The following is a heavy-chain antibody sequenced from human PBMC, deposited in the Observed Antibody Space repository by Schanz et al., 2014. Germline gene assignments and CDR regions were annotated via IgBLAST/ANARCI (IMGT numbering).Heavy chain of an antibody. Sequence: QVQLVQSGPEVKKPGASVKVSCQASGYTFKDHAMHWVRQAPGQGPEWVGWIHTGSGNTKYSQKFEGRVTITRDTSASIVYMELSSLRSEDTAVFFCASGEARVTSSGVVIVPMNVWGKGTTVIVSS. CDR3: ASGEARVTSSGVVIVPMNV. CDR1: GYTFKDHA. V-gene: IGHV1-3*04. J-gene: IGHJ6*03. D-gene: IGHD3-3*01. CDR2: IHTGSGNT.